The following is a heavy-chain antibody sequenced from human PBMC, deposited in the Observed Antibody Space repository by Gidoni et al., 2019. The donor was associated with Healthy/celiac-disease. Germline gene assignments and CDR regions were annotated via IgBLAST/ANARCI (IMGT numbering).Heavy chain of an antibody. J-gene: IGHJ5*02. V-gene: IGHV1-2*07. CDR1: GYTFTGYY. CDR3: ARGSSGWYNWFDP. Sequence: QVQLVQCGAEVKKPGASVTVSCKASGYTFTGYYMHWVRQAPGHGREWMGWINPNSGGTNYAHNFQGRVTMTRDTSISTAYMELSRLRSDDTAVYYCARGSSGWYNWFDPWGQGTLVTVSS. D-gene: IGHD6-19*01. CDR2: INPNSGGT.